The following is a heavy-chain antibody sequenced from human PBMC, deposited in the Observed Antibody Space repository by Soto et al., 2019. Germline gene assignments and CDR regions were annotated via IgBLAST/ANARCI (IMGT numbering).Heavy chain of an antibody. D-gene: IGHD4-17*01. V-gene: IGHV1-18*01. Sequence: QVQLVQSGAEVKKPGASVKVSCKASGYTFSSDAITWVRQAPGQGLEWVGWISAYNGNTNYAQKFEDRLFLTTDTSTSTAYMELRILRSDDTATYYCARLTDYGDFEYFDYWGQGTLVTVSS. CDR2: ISAYNGNT. J-gene: IGHJ4*02. CDR3: ARLTDYGDFEYFDY. CDR1: GYTFSSDA.